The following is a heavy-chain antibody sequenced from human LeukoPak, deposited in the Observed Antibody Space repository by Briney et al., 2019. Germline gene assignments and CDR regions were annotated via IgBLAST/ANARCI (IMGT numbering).Heavy chain of an antibody. CDR2: ISYDGSNK. CDR1: GFTFSSYA. CDR3: ARDLITMVRGVIITSWYFDL. J-gene: IGHJ2*01. V-gene: IGHV3-30-3*01. D-gene: IGHD3-10*01. Sequence: GGSLRLSCAASGFTFSSYAMHWVRQAPGKGLEWVAVISYDGSNKYYADSVKGRFTISRDNSKNTLYLQMNSLRAEDTAVYYCARDLITMVRGVIITSWYFDLWGRGTLVTVSS.